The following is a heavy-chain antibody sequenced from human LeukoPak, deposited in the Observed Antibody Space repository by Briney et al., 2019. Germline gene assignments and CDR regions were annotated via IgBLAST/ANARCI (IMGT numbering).Heavy chain of an antibody. V-gene: IGHV1-18*01. Sequence: GASVKVTCKASGYTFTSFVISWVRQAPGQGLEWMGWISAYNGNTNYAQKLQGRVTMTTDTSTSTAYMELRSLRSDDTAVYYCARGHYDILTGNNWFDPWGQGTLVTVSS. D-gene: IGHD3-9*01. CDR2: ISAYNGNT. CDR1: GYTFTSFV. CDR3: ARGHYDILTGNNWFDP. J-gene: IGHJ5*02.